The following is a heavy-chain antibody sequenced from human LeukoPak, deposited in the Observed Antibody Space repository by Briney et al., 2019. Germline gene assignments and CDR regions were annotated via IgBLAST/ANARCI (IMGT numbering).Heavy chain of an antibody. J-gene: IGHJ5*02. V-gene: IGHV4-59*12. Sequence: SETLSLTCTVSGGSISSYYWSWIRQPPGKGLEWIGYIYYSGSTSYNPSLKSRVTISLDTSKNQFSLKLTSVTAADTAFYYCARVYCGGGSCYDSRGWFDPWGQGTLVTVSS. CDR1: GGSISSYY. CDR2: IYYSGST. CDR3: ARVYCGGGSCYDSRGWFDP. D-gene: IGHD2-15*01.